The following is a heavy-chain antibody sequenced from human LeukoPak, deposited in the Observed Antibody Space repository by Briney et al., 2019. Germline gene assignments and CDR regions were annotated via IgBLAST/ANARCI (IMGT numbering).Heavy chain of an antibody. V-gene: IGHV1-18*01. CDR1: GYVFSSFG. CDR3: ARGVRGSQKLDY. Sequence: ASVKISCKASGYVFSSFGVCWVRQAPGQGLEWMGWNGAYIGNTNYAQKFQGRLTMTTDASMSIAYMELRSLRSDDTAVYYCARGVRGSQKLDYWGQGTLVTVSS. J-gene: IGHJ4*02. D-gene: IGHD1-26*01. CDR2: NGAYIGNT.